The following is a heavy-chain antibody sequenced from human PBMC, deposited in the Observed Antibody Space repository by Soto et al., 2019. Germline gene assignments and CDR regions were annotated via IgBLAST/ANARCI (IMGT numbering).Heavy chain of an antibody. Sequence: QVQVQESGPGLVKPSETLALTCSVSGASFSSYYWSWIRQPPGKGLEWIGYIYYNGNTDYNPSLKSRVTMSVDTSKNQFFLKLTSVTAADTAVYYCAGAFITMVRGGVINWFDPWGQGTLVTVSS. D-gene: IGHD3-10*01. CDR1: GASFSSYY. CDR3: AGAFITMVRGGVINWFDP. CDR2: IYYNGNT. V-gene: IGHV4-59*01. J-gene: IGHJ5*02.